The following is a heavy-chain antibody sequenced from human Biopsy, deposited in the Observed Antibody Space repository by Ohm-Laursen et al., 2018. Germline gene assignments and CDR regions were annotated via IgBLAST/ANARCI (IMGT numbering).Heavy chain of an antibody. CDR3: ARPLRGGEYEGFDL. CDR2: VHYSGAT. Sequence: GTLSLTCAVYGESFNGYYWGWIRQAPGKGLEWLGRVHYSGATYYNPPLTSRATISVDTAKNQCFLKLRSATAADTAVYYCARPLRGGEYEGFDLWGPGTMVSVSP. D-gene: IGHD4-17*01. CDR1: GESFNGYY. J-gene: IGHJ3*01. V-gene: IGHV4-34*01.